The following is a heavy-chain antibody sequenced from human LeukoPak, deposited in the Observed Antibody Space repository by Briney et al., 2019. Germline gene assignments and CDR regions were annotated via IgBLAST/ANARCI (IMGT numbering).Heavy chain of an antibody. CDR2: IIPIFGTA. J-gene: IGHJ4*02. D-gene: IGHD6-19*01. CDR3: ARGSYSSGWYSY. Sequence: SVKVSCKASGGTFSSYAISWVDRPPGQGLSGWGGIIPIFGTANYAQKFQGRVTITADKSTSTAYMELSSLRSEDTAVYYCARGSYSSGWYSYWGQGTLVTVSS. V-gene: IGHV1-69*06. CDR1: GGTFSSYA.